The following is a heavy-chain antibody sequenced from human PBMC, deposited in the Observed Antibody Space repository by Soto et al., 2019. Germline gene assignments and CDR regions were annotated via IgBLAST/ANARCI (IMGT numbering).Heavy chain of an antibody. D-gene: IGHD1-26*01. CDR2: IIPIFGTA. CDR3: ARSGSPRYYFDY. J-gene: IGHJ4*02. CDR1: GGTFSSYA. V-gene: IGHV1-69*12. Sequence: QVQLVQSGAEVKKPGSSVKVSCKASGGTFSSYAISWVRQAPGQGLEWMGGIIPIFGTANYAQKFQGRVTITADESTNTADMELSSLRSEDTAVYYCARSGSPRYYFDYWGQGTLVTVSS.